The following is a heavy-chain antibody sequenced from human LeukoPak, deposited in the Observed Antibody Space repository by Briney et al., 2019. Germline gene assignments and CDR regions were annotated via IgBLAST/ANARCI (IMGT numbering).Heavy chain of an antibody. CDR1: GGSTRTGGYY. CDR2: IYHTGTT. D-gene: IGHD4-17*01. Sequence: SETLSLTCTVSGGSTRTGGYYWSWIRQHPGKGLEWIGNIYHTGTTYYNPSLKSLVTIAVYTSKNQFSLRLSSVTAADTAVYYCARLDGDYTFGAFDIWGQGTVVTVSS. V-gene: IGHV4-31*01. CDR3: ARLDGDYTFGAFDI. J-gene: IGHJ3*02.